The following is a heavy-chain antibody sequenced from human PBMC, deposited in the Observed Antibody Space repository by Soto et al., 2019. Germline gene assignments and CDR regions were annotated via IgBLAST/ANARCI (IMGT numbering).Heavy chain of an antibody. D-gene: IGHD6-25*01. V-gene: IGHV3-7*05. J-gene: IGHJ3*02. CDR1: GFTFGNYW. CDR2: IKGDGSAK. CDR3: ARDVSPGSSGYYLEAFDI. Sequence: EVQLVESGGGLVQPGGSLRLSCAASGFTFGNYWMTWVRQAPGKGLEWVDNIKGDGSAKSYLDSVRGRFTVSIDNAENSLFLQMNILRAEDTALYYCARDVSPGSSGYYLEAFDIWGQWTMVTVS.